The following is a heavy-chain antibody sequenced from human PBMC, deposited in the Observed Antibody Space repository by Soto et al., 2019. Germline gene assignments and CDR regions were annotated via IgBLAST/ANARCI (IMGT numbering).Heavy chain of an antibody. CDR1: GGSISSSSYY. Sequence: SETLSLTCTVSGGSISSSSYYWGWIRQPPGKGLEWIGGIYYSGSTYYNPSLKSRVTISVDTSKNQFSLKLSSVTAADTAVYYCARSSRINDYWGQGTLVTVSS. V-gene: IGHV4-39*01. J-gene: IGHJ4*02. D-gene: IGHD6-6*01. CDR3: ARSSRINDY. CDR2: IYYSGST.